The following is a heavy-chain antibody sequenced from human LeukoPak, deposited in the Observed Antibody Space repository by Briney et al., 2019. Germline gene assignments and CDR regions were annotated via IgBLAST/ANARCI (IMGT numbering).Heavy chain of an antibody. J-gene: IGHJ6*02. V-gene: IGHV3-21*01. CDR2: ISSSSSYI. CDR3: ARDRGITGTTQYYYGMDV. Sequence: GGSLRLSCEASGSTFPNAWMSWVRQAPGKGLEWVSSISSSSSYIYYADSVKGRFTISRDNAKNSLYLQMNSLRAVDTAVYYCARDRGITGTTQYYYGMDVWGQGTTVTVSS. D-gene: IGHD1-7*01. CDR1: GSTFPNAW.